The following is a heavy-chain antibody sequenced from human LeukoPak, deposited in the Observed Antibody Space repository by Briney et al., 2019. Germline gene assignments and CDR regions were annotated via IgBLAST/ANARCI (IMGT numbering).Heavy chain of an antibody. Sequence: PGGSLRLSCAASGFTFGSYVMSWVRQAPGKGPEWVSAISGDGGTYYADSVKGRFTIPRDNSKNTLSLQMNSLGGEDTALYYCARYCGAASCYSGFDYWGQGPLVPVAS. J-gene: IGHJ4*02. D-gene: IGHD2-15*01. CDR1: GFTFGSYV. CDR2: ISGDGGT. V-gene: IGHV3-23*01. CDR3: ARYCGAASCYSGFDY.